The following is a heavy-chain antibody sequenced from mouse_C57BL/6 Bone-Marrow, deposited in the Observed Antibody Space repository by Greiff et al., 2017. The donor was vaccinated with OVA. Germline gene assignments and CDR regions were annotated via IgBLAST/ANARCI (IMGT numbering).Heavy chain of an antibody. D-gene: IGHD2-4*01. CDR3: ARRDYDRGYYAMDY. CDR2: INPNYGTT. J-gene: IGHJ4*01. Sequence: VQLKESGPELVKPGASVKISCKASGYSFTDYNMNWVKQSNGKSLEWIGVINPNYGTTSYNQKFKGKATLTVDQSSSTAYMQLNSLTSEDSAVYYCARRDYDRGYYAMDYWGQGTSVTVSS. V-gene: IGHV1-39*01. CDR1: GYSFTDYN.